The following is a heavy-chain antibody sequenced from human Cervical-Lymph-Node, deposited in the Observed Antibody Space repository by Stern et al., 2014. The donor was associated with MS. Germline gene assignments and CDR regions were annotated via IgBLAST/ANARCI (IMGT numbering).Heavy chain of an antibody. Sequence: EVHLVASGGGLVKPGGSLRLSCAVSGFTFRNYTMNSVRQAPGRGLEWVSSISSTSTYIYYADSVKGRFTISRDNAKNSLYLQMNSLRAEDTAVYYCTRARRGFDYWGQGTLVTVSS. J-gene: IGHJ4*02. CDR3: TRARRGFDY. CDR2: ISSTSTYI. CDR1: GFTFRNYT. V-gene: IGHV3-21*01.